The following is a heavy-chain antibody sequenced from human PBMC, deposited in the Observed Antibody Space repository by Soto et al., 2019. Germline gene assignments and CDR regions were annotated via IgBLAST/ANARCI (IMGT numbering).Heavy chain of an antibody. V-gene: IGHV3-66*01. Sequence: EEQLVESGGDLVQPGGSLRLSCAASGFTVSNNYMSWVRKAPGKWLEWVSLIYSGGSTYYADSVKGRFTISRDSSKNTLYLQMNSLRAEDTAMYYCAAYSHKGSWGQGTLVTFSS. D-gene: IGHD3-16*01. CDR2: IYSGGST. CDR3: AAYSHKGS. CDR1: GFTVSNNY. J-gene: IGHJ5*02.